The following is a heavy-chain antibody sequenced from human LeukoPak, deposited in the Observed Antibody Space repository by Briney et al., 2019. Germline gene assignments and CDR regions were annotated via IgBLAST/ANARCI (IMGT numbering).Heavy chain of an antibody. D-gene: IGHD5-18*01. Sequence: SETLSLTCTVSGGSISSYYWSWIRQPPGKGLEWIGYIYYSGSTNYNPSLKSRVTISVDTSKNQFSLKLSSVTAADTAVYYCSGGPLGYSGRWGQETLVTVSS. CDR2: IYYSGST. J-gene: IGHJ4*02. V-gene: IGHV4-59*12. CDR3: SGGPLGYSGR. CDR1: GGSISSYY.